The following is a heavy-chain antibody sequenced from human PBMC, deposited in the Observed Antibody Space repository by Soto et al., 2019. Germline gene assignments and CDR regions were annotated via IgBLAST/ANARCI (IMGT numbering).Heavy chain of an antibody. D-gene: IGHD3-22*01. Sequence: QVQLVQSGAEVKKPGSSVKVSCQASGGTFSSYAISWVRQAPGHGLEWMGGIIPIFGTANYAQKFQGRVTSTADESTSTAYMALSSLSSEDTAVYYGARYQGDSSGYYLYYCDYWGQVTPVTVSS. CDR2: IIPIFGTA. J-gene: IGHJ4*02. V-gene: IGHV1-69*01. CDR3: ARYQGDSSGYYLYYCDY. CDR1: GGTFSSYA.